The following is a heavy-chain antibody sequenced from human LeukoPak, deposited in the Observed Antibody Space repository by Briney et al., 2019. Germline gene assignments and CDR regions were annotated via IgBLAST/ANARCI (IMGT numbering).Heavy chain of an antibody. CDR3: ASQASCSSNSHSLAY. V-gene: IGHV3-23*01. CDR2: ISGSGGTT. D-gene: IGHD2-2*01. J-gene: IGHJ4*02. CDR1: GFTFSSFA. Sequence: HPGGSLRLSCAASGFTFSSFAMGWVRQAPGKGLEWVSSISGSGGTTSYADSVRGRFTVSRDNSKNTLYLQMNSLRAEDTATYYCASQASCSSNSHSLAYWGQGTLVTVSS.